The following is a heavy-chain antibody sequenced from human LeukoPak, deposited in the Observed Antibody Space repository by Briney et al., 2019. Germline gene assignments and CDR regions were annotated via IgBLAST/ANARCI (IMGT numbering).Heavy chain of an antibody. CDR2: ISGSVGTT. D-gene: IGHD3-10*01. CDR3: AKGGGFYGSGSYDY. Sequence: GGSLRLSCAASGFTFTNYAMSWVRQAPGKGLEWVSSISGSVGTTKYADSVKGRFTISRDNSKNTLYLQMNSLRAEDTAVYYCAKGGGFYGSGSYDYWGQGTLVTVSS. J-gene: IGHJ4*02. CDR1: GFTFTNYA. V-gene: IGHV3-23*01.